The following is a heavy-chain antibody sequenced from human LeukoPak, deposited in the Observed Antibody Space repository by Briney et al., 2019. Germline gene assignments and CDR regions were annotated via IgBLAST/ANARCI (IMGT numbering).Heavy chain of an antibody. J-gene: IGHJ4*02. CDR1: GFAFSSSA. D-gene: IGHD6-25*01. CDR2: IWYDGTNQ. CDR3: ARGSAKAPVNY. Sequence: PGGSLRLSCAASGFAFSSSAMHWVRQAPGKGLEWAADIWYDGTNQNYADSVKGRFTISRDNSKNTLYLQMNSLRVEDTAVYSCARGSAKAPVNYWGQGTLVTVSS. V-gene: IGHV3-33*01.